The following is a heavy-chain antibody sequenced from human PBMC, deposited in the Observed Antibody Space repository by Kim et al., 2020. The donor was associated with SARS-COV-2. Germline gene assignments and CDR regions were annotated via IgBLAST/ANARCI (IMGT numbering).Heavy chain of an antibody. CDR2: INNNGGNT. Sequence: GGSLRLSCSASGFTFSSYAMHWVRQAPGKGLESVSVINNNGGNTYYADSVKGRFTISRDNSKNTLYLQMSSLRTEDTAVYYCVKDRRQSVESSGWPHWGQGTLVTVSS. CDR1: GFTFSSYA. CDR3: VKDRRQSVESSGWPH. D-gene: IGHD6-19*01. V-gene: IGHV3-64D*09. J-gene: IGHJ4*02.